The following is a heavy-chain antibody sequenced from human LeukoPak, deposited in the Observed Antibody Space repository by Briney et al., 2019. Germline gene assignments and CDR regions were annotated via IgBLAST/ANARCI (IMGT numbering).Heavy chain of an antibody. J-gene: IGHJ1*01. D-gene: IGHD1-7*01. V-gene: IGHV3-30*18. CDR2: ISYDGSNK. CDR1: GFTFSSFG. Sequence: GSLRLSCAASGFTFSSFGMHWVRQAPGKGLEWVAVISYDGSNKYYADSVKGRFTISRDNSKNTPYLQMNSLRAEDTAVYYCAKEGISGTTLRDWGQGTLVTVSS. CDR3: AKEGISGTTLRD.